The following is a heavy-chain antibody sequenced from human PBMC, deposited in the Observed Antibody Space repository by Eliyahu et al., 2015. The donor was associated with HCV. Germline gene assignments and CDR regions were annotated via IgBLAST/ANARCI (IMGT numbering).Heavy chain of an antibody. J-gene: IGHJ5*02. Sequence: QVQLQQWGAGLLKPSETLSLTCAVYGGSFSGYXWSWIRQPPGKGLEWIGEINHSGSTNYNPSLKSRVTISVDTSKNQFSLKLSSVTAADTAVYYCARIRSYYDISDQWGGSIWFDPWGQGTLVTVSS. CDR3: ARIRSYYDISDQWGGSIWFDP. CDR2: INHSGST. D-gene: IGHD3-9*01. V-gene: IGHV4-34*01. CDR1: GGSFSGYX.